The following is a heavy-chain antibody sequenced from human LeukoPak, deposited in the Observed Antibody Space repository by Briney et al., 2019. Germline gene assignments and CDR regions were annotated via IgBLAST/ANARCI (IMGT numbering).Heavy chain of an antibody. J-gene: IGHJ4*02. V-gene: IGHV4-39*07. CDR3: ARDLGVVSHYPN. CDR1: GGSISSYY. D-gene: IGHD1-26*01. Sequence: SETLSLTCTVSGGSISSYYWGWIRQPPGKGLEWIGSIYYSGSTYYNPSLKSRVTISVDTSKNQFSLKLSSVTAADTAVYYCARDLGVVSHYPNWGQGTLVTVSS. CDR2: IYYSGST.